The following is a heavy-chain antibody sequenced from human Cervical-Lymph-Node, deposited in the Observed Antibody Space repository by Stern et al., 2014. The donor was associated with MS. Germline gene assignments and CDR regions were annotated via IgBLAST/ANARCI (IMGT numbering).Heavy chain of an antibody. D-gene: IGHD3-10*01. CDR2: IDWDDDK. Sequence: QITLKESGPALVKPTQTLTLTCTLSGFSLSTSGMRVSWIRQPPGKALECLARIDWDDDKFYSTSLKTRLTISKDTSKNQVVLTMTNMDPVDTATYYCARGKYGSGSPGAFDIWGQGTMVTVSS. CDR3: ARGKYGSGSPGAFDI. V-gene: IGHV2-70*04. CDR1: GFSLSTSGMR. J-gene: IGHJ3*02.